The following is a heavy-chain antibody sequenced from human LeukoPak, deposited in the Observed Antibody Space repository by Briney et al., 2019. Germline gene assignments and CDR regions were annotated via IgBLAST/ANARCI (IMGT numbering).Heavy chain of an antibody. CDR2: IYYSGST. D-gene: IGHD3-3*01. Sequence: PSETLSLTCTVSGGSISSSNYSWGWIRQPPGKGLEWIGSIYYSGSTYYHPSLKSRVTIFLDTSKNQFSLNLSSVTAADTAVYYCARHDFWSDYSQITWFDPWGQGTLVTVSS. J-gene: IGHJ5*02. CDR1: GGSISSSNYS. CDR3: ARHDFWSDYSQITWFDP. V-gene: IGHV4-39*01.